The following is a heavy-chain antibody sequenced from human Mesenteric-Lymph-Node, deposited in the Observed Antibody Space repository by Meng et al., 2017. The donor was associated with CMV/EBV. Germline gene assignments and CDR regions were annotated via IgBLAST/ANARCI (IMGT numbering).Heavy chain of an antibody. J-gene: IGHJ4*02. CDR2: IEGDGSEK. D-gene: IGHD3-22*01. CDR3: ARQFSYYYYDSSGYYGDC. Sequence: LSLTCEASGFTFINSWMSWVRQAPGKGLEWVANIEGDGSEKNYVDSVKGRFTISRDNAKNSLYLQMNSLRVEDTAVYYCARQFSYYYYDSSGYYGDCWGQGTLVTVSS. V-gene: IGHV3-7*01. CDR1: GFTFINSW.